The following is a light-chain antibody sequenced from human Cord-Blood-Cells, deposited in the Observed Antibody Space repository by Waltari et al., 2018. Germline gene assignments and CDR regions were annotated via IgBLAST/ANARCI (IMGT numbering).Light chain of an antibody. J-gene: IGLJ1*01. Sequence: QSVLTQPPSVSGAPGPRVTISCPGSRSHIGAGYDVHWYQQLPGTAPKLLIYGNSNRPSGVPDRFSGSKSGTSASLAITGLQAEDEADYYCQSYDSSLSGYVFGTGTKVTVL. CDR1: RSHIGAGYD. V-gene: IGLV1-40*01. CDR3: QSYDSSLSGYV. CDR2: GNS.